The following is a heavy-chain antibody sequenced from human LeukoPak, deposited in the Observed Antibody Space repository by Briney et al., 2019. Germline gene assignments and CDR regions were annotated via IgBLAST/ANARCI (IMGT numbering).Heavy chain of an antibody. D-gene: IGHD4-11*01. V-gene: IGHV4-34*01. J-gene: IGHJ4*02. CDR3: ARHAYSNYLLDY. CDR1: GGSFSGYY. CDR2: INHSGST. Sequence: SETLSLTCAVYGGSFSGYYWSWIRQPPGKGLEWIGEINHSGSTNYNPSLKSRVTISVDTSKNQFSLKLSSVTAADTAVYYCARHAYSNYLLDYWGQGTLVTVSS.